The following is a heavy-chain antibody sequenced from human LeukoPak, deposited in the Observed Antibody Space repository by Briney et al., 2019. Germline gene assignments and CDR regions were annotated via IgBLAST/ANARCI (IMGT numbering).Heavy chain of an antibody. V-gene: IGHV3-72*01. Sequence: QPGGSLRLSCAASGFTFSDHYMDWVRQAPGKGLEWVGRTRNKANSYTTEYAASVKGRFTISRDDSKNSLYLQMNSLKTEDTAVYYCASVGTVVTDYWGQGTLVTVSS. CDR2: TRNKANSYTT. CDR3: ASVGTVVTDY. D-gene: IGHD4-23*01. J-gene: IGHJ4*02. CDR1: GFTFSDHY.